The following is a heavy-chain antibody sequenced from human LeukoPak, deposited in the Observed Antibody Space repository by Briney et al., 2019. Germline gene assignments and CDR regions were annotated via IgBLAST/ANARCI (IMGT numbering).Heavy chain of an antibody. J-gene: IGHJ6*02. CDR2: TYFRSKWYY. CDR3: SLARSEYHYGMDV. CDR1: GDSVSSISVA. V-gene: IGHV6-1*01. Sequence: SQTLSLTCAISGDSVSSISVAWNWIRQSPSRGLEWLGRTYFRSKWYYEYAVSVKSRINISPDTSKNQFSLQLTSVTPEDTAVYYCSLARSEYHYGMDVWGQGTTVTVSS.